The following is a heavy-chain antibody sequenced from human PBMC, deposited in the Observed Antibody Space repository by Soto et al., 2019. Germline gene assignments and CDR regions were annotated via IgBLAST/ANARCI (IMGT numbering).Heavy chain of an antibody. V-gene: IGHV3-73*01. CDR3: TKGVRDLLGV. D-gene: IGHD3-10*01. Sequence: GGSLRLSCAASGFTLSGSAMHWVRQASGEGLEWIGRIRSKANSYATAYAASVKGRFTISRDDSKNTAYLQMNSLKTEDTPVYYCTKGVRDLLGVWGKGTTVTVSS. J-gene: IGHJ6*04. CDR2: IRSKANSYAT. CDR1: GFTLSGSA.